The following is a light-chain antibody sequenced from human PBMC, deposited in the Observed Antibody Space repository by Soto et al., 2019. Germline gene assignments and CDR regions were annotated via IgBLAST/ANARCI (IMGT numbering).Light chain of an antibody. CDR2: TAY. J-gene: IGKJ5*01. V-gene: IGKV1-39*01. Sequence: DIQMTQSPSSLSASVGDRVTITCRASHTISGYLNWFQQKPGKAPNLLIYTAYNLQSGVPSRFSGSGSGTDFTLTISSLQPEDFATYYCQQSYSTPITFGQGTRLEIK. CDR1: HTISGY. CDR3: QQSYSTPIT.